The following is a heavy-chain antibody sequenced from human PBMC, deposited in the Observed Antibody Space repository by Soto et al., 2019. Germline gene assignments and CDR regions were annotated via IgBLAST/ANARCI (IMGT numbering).Heavy chain of an antibody. D-gene: IGHD3-16*01. CDR2: INPDNGVP. Sequence: QVQLVQSGAEVKKSGASVKVSCKASGYTFTDYHMHWVRQAPGQGLEWMGWINPDNGVPNYAQKFQGRVTLSRDTSINTAYMELSRLTSDDTAMYYCARTDYLFSTLTYYFDYWGQGTLVTVSS. J-gene: IGHJ4*02. CDR1: GYTFTDYH. CDR3: ARTDYLFSTLTYYFDY. V-gene: IGHV1-2*02.